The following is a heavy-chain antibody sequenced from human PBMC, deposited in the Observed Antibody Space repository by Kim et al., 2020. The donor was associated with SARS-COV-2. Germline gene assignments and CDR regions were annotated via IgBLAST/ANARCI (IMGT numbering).Heavy chain of an antibody. CDR2: INGGNGNT. CDR3: ARDGSGRYNWLDP. CDR1: GYSFDTFS. Sequence: ASVKVSCKASGYSFDTFSLYWLRQAPGQRFEWMGWINGGNGNTRYSQNFQGRVIFTRDTSATTAYMELTSLTFKDTAVYYCARDGSGRYNWLDPRGQGTL. D-gene: IGHD3-10*01. V-gene: IGHV1-3*01. J-gene: IGHJ5*02.